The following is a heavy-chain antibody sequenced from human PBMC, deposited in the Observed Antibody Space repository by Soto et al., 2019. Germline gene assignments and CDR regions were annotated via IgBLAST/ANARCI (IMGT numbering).Heavy chain of an antibody. CDR3: ARSQGGSSSLGISDYYYYGMDV. CDR1: GGTFSSYA. Sequence: QVQLVQSGAEVKKPGSSVKVSCKAPGGTFSSYAISWVRQAPGQGLEWMGGIIPIFGTAKYAQKFQGRATIAADESTSTGYMALSSLRSEDTAVYYCARSQGGSSSLGISDYYYYGMDVWGQGTTVTVSS. J-gene: IGHJ6*02. CDR2: IIPIFGTA. D-gene: IGHD2-15*01. V-gene: IGHV1-69*01.